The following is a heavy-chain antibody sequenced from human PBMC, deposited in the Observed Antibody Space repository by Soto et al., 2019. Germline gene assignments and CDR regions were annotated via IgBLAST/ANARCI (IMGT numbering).Heavy chain of an antibody. CDR1: GGTFSSYA. V-gene: IGHV1-69*01. Sequence: QVQLVQSGAEVKKPGSSVKVSCKASGGTFSSYAISWVRQAPRQGLEWMGGIIPIFGTANYAQKFQGRVTITAAESTSTAYMEVSSLRSEDTAVYYCARGLGYYGAGDFDYWGQGTLVTVSS. CDR2: IIPIFGTA. D-gene: IGHD3-10*01. CDR3: ARGLGYYGAGDFDY. J-gene: IGHJ4*02.